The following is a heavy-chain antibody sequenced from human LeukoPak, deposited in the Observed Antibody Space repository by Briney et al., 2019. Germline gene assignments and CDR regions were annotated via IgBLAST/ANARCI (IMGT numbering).Heavy chain of an antibody. CDR1: GGSISSYY. Sequence: SETLSLTCTVSGGSISSYYWSWIRQPPGKGLEWIGYIYYSGSTNYNPSLKSRVTISVDTSKNQFSLKRNSVTAADTAVYYCARDHLANLASRLFDPWGQGSLVTVSS. CDR3: ARDHLANLASRLFDP. J-gene: IGHJ5*02. D-gene: IGHD3-3*01. CDR2: IYYSGST. V-gene: IGHV4-59*12.